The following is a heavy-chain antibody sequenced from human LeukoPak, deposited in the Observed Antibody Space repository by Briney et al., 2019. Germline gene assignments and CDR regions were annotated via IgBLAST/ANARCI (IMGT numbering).Heavy chain of an antibody. CDR1: GFTFSTYA. CDR3: ARDYPGHGDMYGSSFFDH. Sequence: GGSLRLSCAASGFTFSTYAMSWVRQAPGKGLEWVSSLSSSDGTIVYADSVKGRFTISRDNFRNTLYLHMDSLRVEDTALYYCARDYPGHGDMYGSSFFDHWGQGTLVTVSS. V-gene: IGHV3-23*01. D-gene: IGHD5-18*01. CDR2: LSSSDGTI. J-gene: IGHJ5*02.